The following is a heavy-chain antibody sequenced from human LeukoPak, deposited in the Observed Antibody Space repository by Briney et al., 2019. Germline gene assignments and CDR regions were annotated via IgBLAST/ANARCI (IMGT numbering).Heavy chain of an antibody. J-gene: IGHJ6*02. CDR1: GYTFTSYY. V-gene: IGHV1-46*01. CDR2: INPSGGST. D-gene: IGHD4-17*01. Sequence: ASVKVSCKASGYTFTSYYMHWVRQAPGQGLEWMGIINPSGGSTSYAQKFQGRVTMTRDTSTSTVYMELSSLRSEDTAVYYCARDLAATVTTSTYYYGMDVWGQGTTVTVSS. CDR3: ARDLAATVTTSTYYYGMDV.